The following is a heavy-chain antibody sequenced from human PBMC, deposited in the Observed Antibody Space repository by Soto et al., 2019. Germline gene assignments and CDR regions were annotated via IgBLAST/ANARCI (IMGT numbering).Heavy chain of an antibody. V-gene: IGHV3-33*01. Sequence: PGGSLRLSCAASGFTFSSYGMHWVRQAPGKGLEWVAVIWYDGSNKYYADSVRGRFTISRDNSKNTLYLQMNSLRAEDTAVYYCARENLRYSSGWYLLQHWGQGTLVTVSS. J-gene: IGHJ1*01. D-gene: IGHD6-19*01. CDR1: GFTFSSYG. CDR2: IWYDGSNK. CDR3: ARENLRYSSGWYLLQH.